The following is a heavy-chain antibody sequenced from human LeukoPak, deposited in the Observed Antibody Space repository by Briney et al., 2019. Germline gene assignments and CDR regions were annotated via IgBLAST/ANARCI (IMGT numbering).Heavy chain of an antibody. V-gene: IGHV1-2*02. D-gene: IGHD1-26*01. Sequence: ASVKVSCKASGYIFTSYGITWVRQAPGQGLEWMGWINPNSGGTNYAQKFQGRVTMTRDTSISTAYMELSRLRSDDTAVYYCASLATPFDPWGQGTLVTVSS. J-gene: IGHJ5*02. CDR1: GYIFTSYG. CDR3: ASLATPFDP. CDR2: INPNSGGT.